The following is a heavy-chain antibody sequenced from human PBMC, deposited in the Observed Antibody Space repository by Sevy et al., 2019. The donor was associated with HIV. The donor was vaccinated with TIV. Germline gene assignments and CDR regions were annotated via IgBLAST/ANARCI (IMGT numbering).Heavy chain of an antibody. Sequence: ASVKVSCKASGYNFAEYYIHWVRQARGQGLEWMGWINPSSGGTNYAQRFQGSVTMTRDGSIDTAFMEVASLVSDDNAVYYCARGGHTAVGVPMRLGLWGQGTLVTVSS. D-gene: IGHD1-26*01. J-gene: IGHJ4*02. CDR3: ARGGHTAVGVPMRLGL. CDR1: GYNFAEYY. CDR2: INPSSGGT. V-gene: IGHV1-2*02.